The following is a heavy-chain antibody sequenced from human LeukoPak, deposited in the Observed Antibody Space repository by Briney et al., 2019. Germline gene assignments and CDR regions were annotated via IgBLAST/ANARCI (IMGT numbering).Heavy chain of an antibody. V-gene: IGHV3-48*03. J-gene: IGHJ4*02. Sequence: GGSLRLSCAASGFTFSNYEMNWVRQAPGKGLEWVSYIGSRGNTLYYTDSVRGRFTISRDNARNSLYLQMNSLRVEDTAVYYCAIDRYSNGWYTFDYWGQGTLVTVSS. D-gene: IGHD6-19*01. CDR3: AIDRYSNGWYTFDY. CDR1: GFTFSNYE. CDR2: IGSRGNTL.